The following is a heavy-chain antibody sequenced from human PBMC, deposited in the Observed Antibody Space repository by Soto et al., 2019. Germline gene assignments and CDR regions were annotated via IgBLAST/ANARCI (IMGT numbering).Heavy chain of an antibody. J-gene: IGHJ4*02. Sequence: QVQLVQSGAEVKKPGASVKVSCKASGYTFTSYAMHWVRQAPGQRLEWMGWINAGNGNTKYSQKCQGRVTITRDTAASTAYTELSSLRCEDTAVYYCARGPGGPDGPGDHWGQGTLVTVSS. CDR2: INAGNGNT. CDR3: ARGPGGPDGPGDH. V-gene: IGHV1-3*01. CDR1: GYTFTSYA. D-gene: IGHD2-15*01.